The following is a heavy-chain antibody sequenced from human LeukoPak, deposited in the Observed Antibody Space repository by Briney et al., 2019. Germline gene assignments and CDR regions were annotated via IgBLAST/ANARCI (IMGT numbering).Heavy chain of an antibody. CDR3: AREGDCSGGSCATPWGYFDY. Sequence: SETLSLTCTVSGGSISSSSYYWGWIRQPPGKGLEWIGSIYYSGSTYYNPSLKSRVTISVDTSKNQFSLKLSSVTAADTAVYYCAREGDCSGGSCATPWGYFDYWGQGTLVTVSS. CDR2: IYYSGST. D-gene: IGHD2-15*01. V-gene: IGHV4-39*02. CDR1: GGSISSSSYY. J-gene: IGHJ4*02.